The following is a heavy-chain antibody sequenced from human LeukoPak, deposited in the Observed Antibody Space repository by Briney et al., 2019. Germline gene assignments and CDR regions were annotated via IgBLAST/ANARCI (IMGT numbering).Heavy chain of an antibody. CDR1: GGTFSSYA. Sequence: GASVKVSCKASGGTFSSYAISRVRQAPGQGLEWMGGIIPIFGTANYAQKFQGRVTITADESTSTAYMELSSLRSEDTAVYYCARKGYYSGGSCYLDAFDIWGQGTMVTVSS. V-gene: IGHV1-69*13. J-gene: IGHJ3*02. CDR2: IIPIFGTA. D-gene: IGHD2-15*01. CDR3: ARKGYYSGGSCYLDAFDI.